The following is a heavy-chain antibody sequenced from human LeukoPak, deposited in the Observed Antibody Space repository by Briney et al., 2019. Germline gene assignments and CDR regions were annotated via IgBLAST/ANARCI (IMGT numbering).Heavy chain of an antibody. CDR1: GFTFSSYA. J-gene: IGHJ4*02. V-gene: IGHV3-23*01. D-gene: IGHD3-10*01. Sequence: GGSLRLSCAASGFTFSSYAMSSVRQAPGKGLEWVSAISGSGGSTYYADSVKGRFTISRDNSKNTLYLQMNSLRAEDTAVYYCAKSRYGSGSYCDYWGQGTLVTVSS. CDR3: AKSRYGSGSYCDY. CDR2: ISGSGGST.